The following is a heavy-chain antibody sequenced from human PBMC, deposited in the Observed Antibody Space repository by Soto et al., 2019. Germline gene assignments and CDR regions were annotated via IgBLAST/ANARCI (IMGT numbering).Heavy chain of an antibody. CDR1: GFTFGDYA. V-gene: IGHV3-49*03. J-gene: IGHJ6*02. CDR2: IRSKAYGGTT. Sequence: GGSLRLSCTASGFTFGDYAMSWFRQAPGKGLEWVGFIRSKAYGGTTEYAASVKGRFTISRDDSKSIAYLQMNSLRSEDTAVYYCAREEEELSRYSSSWDRSPYYYYGMDVWGQGTTVTVSS. D-gene: IGHD6-13*01. CDR3: AREEEELSRYSSSWDRSPYYYYGMDV.